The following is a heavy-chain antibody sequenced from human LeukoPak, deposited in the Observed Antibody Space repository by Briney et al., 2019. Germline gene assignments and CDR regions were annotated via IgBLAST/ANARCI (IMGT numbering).Heavy chain of an antibody. J-gene: IGHJ5*02. V-gene: IGHV3-11*01. Sequence: PGGSLRLSCAATGFRFSDYYMSWIRQAPGKGLEWVAYISSTGNSIFYADSVKGRFTISRDHAKNSLSLQLNSLRAEDTAVYYCAKGGIRYGYWFDHWGQGTLVIVSS. CDR2: ISSTGNSI. CDR3: AKGGIRYGYWFDH. D-gene: IGHD3-10*01. CDR1: GFRFSDYY.